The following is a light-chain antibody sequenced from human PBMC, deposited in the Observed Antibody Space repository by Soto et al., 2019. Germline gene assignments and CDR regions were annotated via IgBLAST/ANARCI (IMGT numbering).Light chain of an antibody. CDR3: QHGDGLGALP. CDR1: QDAGSW. J-gene: IGKJ4*01. V-gene: IGKV1-12*01. CDR2: HTS. Sequence: DIQMTQSPPYVSASVGDRVTISCRASQDAGSWLSWFHQKPGGAPNLLIFHTSRKKSGVPPRFAGRGSGTESTLPISSLQPEDLGTSYGQHGDGLGALPFGGGTAVEI.